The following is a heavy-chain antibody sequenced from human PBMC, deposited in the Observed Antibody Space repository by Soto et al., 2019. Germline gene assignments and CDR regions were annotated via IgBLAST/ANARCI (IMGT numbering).Heavy chain of an antibody. D-gene: IGHD3-10*01. Sequence: QVQLQESGPGLVKPSETLSLTCTVSGGSISSYYWSWIRQPPGKGLEWIGYIYYSGSTNYNPSLKSRVTISVDTSKNQFSLKLSSVTAADTAVYYCARVGGGFGGSDYWGQGTLVTVSS. V-gene: IGHV4-59*01. CDR3: ARVGGGFGGSDY. J-gene: IGHJ4*02. CDR2: IYYSGST. CDR1: GGSISSYY.